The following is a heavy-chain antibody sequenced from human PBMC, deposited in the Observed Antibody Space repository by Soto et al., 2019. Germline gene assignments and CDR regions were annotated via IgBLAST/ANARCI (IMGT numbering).Heavy chain of an antibody. CDR3: ARVNGIADRAFFDY. Sequence: EVQLVESGGGLVKPGGSLRLSCAASGFTFSSYSMNWVRQAPGKGLEWVSSISSSSRYIYYADSVKGRFTISRDNAKNSLYLQMNSLRAEDTAVYYCARVNGIADRAFFDYWGQGTLVTVSS. D-gene: IGHD6-6*01. J-gene: IGHJ4*02. V-gene: IGHV3-21*01. CDR1: GFTFSSYS. CDR2: ISSSSRYI.